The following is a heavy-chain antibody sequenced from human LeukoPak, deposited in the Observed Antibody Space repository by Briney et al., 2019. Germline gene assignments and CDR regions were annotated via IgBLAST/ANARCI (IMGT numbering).Heavy chain of an antibody. CDR2: ISYDGSNK. J-gene: IGHJ4*02. CDR1: GFTFSGYW. CDR3: ARDIGFWSGSDFDY. V-gene: IGHV3-30-3*01. Sequence: GGSLRLSCAASGFTFSGYWMSWVRQAPGKGLEWVAVISYDGSNKYYADSVKGRFTISRDNSKNTLYLQMDSLRAEDTAVYYCARDIGFWSGSDFDYWGQGTLVTVSS. D-gene: IGHD3-3*01.